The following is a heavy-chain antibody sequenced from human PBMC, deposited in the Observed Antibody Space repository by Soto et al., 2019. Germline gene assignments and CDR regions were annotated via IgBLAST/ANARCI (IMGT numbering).Heavy chain of an antibody. CDR2: IIPIFGTA. V-gene: IGHV1-69*13. Sequence: SVKVSCKASGCTFSSYAISWVRQAPGQGLEWMGGIIPIFGTANYAQKFQGRVTITADESTSTAYMELSSLRSEDTAVYYCATAHDYGDPRAFDIWGQGTMVTVSS. CDR1: GCTFSSYA. CDR3: ATAHDYGDPRAFDI. D-gene: IGHD4-17*01. J-gene: IGHJ3*02.